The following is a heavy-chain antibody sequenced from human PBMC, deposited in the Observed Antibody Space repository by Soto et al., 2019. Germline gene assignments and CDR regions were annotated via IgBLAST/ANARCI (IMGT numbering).Heavy chain of an antibody. D-gene: IGHD1-20*01. J-gene: IGHJ6*02. Sequence: ASVKVSCKASGYTFTSYRISWVRQAPGQGLEWMGWINAYNGNTNYAQKLQGRVTMTTDTSTSTAYMELRSLRSDDTAVYYCASYNQRGYSGIDVWAQGTTVTASS. CDR3: ASYNQRGYSGIDV. CDR1: GYTFTSYR. V-gene: IGHV1-18*01. CDR2: INAYNGNT.